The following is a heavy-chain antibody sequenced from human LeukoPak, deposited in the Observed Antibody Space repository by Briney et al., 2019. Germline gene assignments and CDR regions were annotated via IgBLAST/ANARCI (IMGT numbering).Heavy chain of an antibody. J-gene: IGHJ1*01. CDR2: ISGSGGRT. V-gene: IGHV3-23*01. CDR1: GITFDSYA. Sequence: GGSLRLSCAAAGITFDSYAMSWVRQAPGKGLEWISVISGSGGRTSYADSVKGRFIISRNNSKNTLHLQMHSLRTEDTAVYYCVKEKLAYCGGDCFGEYFQDWGQGTLVTVSS. CDR3: VKEKLAYCGGDCFGEYFQD. D-gene: IGHD2-21*02.